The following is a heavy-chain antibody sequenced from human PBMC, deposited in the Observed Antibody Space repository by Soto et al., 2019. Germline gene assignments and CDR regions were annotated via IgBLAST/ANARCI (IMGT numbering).Heavy chain of an antibody. J-gene: IGHJ5*02. CDR1: GFTFSSYA. CDR3: AKDADYYGSGSSYNWFDP. V-gene: IGHV3-23*01. Sequence: GGSLRLSCAASGFTFSSYAMSWVRQAPGKGLEWVSAISGSGGSTYYADSVKGRFTISRDNSKNTLYLQMNSLRAEDTAVYYCAKDADYYGSGSSYNWFDPWGQGTLVTVSS. CDR2: ISGSGGST. D-gene: IGHD3-10*01.